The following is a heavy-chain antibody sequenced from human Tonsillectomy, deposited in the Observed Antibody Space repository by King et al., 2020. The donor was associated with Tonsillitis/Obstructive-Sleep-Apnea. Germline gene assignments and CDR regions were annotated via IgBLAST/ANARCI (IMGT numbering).Heavy chain of an antibody. CDR1: GFTFSSYT. J-gene: IGHJ4*02. V-gene: IGHV3-30*01. CDR3: ARDNFGWPFYYFDY. D-gene: IGHD6-19*01. CDR2: ISFDGSNK. Sequence: VQLVQSGGGVVQPGGSLRLACTASGFTFSSYTLHWVRQAPGKGLEWVALISFDGSNKYYADSVKGRFTISRASSKNTLYLHMNSLRPEDTAVYYCARDNFGWPFYYFDYWGQGTLVTVSS.